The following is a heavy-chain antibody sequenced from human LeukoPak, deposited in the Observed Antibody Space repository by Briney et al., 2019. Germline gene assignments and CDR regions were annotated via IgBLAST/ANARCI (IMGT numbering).Heavy chain of an antibody. Sequence: GGSLRLSCAASGFTFSSYGMHWVRQAPGKGLEWVAFIRYDGSNKYYADSVKGRFTISRDNSKNTLYLQMNSLRAEDTAVYYCDRGVIANDAFDIWGQGTMVTVSS. CDR2: IRYDGSNK. CDR3: DRGVIANDAFDI. D-gene: IGHD2-21*01. V-gene: IGHV3-30*02. CDR1: GFTFSSYG. J-gene: IGHJ3*02.